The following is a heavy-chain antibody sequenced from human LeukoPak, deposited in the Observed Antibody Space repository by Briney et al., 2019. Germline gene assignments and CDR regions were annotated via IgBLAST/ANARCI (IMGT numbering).Heavy chain of an antibody. Sequence: SETLSLTCAVYGGSFSGYYWSWIRQPPGKGLEWIGEINHSGSTNYNPSLKSRVTISVDTSKNQFSLKVTSVTAADTAVYYCASLLVPGNFDYWGQGTLVTVSP. CDR2: INHSGST. V-gene: IGHV4-34*01. CDR1: GGSFSGYY. J-gene: IGHJ4*02. CDR3: ASLLVPGNFDY. D-gene: IGHD2-8*02.